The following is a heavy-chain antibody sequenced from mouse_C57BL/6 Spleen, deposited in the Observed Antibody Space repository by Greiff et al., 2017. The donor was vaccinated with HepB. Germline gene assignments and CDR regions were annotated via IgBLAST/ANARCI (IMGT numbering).Heavy chain of an antibody. Sequence: QVQLQQPGAELVKPGASVKISCKASGYTFPGSWLTWVKRRPGKGLEWIEEIYPGSGSPNNNEKFKGKATLTVDTSSSTAYMQLSSLTSEDSAVYYCARRPDYWGQGTTLTVSS. V-gene: IGHV1-55*01. CDR1: GYTFPGSW. CDR2: IYPGSGSP. CDR3: ARRPDY. J-gene: IGHJ2*01.